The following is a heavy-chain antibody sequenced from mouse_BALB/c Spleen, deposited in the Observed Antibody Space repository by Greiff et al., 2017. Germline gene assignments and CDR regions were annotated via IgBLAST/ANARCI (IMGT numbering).Heavy chain of an antibody. V-gene: IGHV1-87*01. D-gene: IGHD4-1*01. CDR3: ARGVGRRAMDY. J-gene: IGHJ4*01. Sequence: QVQLQQSGAELARPGASVKLSCKASGYTFTSYWMQWVKQRPGQGLEWIGAIYPGDGDTRYTQKFKGKATLTADKSSSTAYMQLSSLASEDSAVYYCARGVGRRAMDYWGQGTSVTVSS. CDR1: GYTFTSYW. CDR2: IYPGDGDT.